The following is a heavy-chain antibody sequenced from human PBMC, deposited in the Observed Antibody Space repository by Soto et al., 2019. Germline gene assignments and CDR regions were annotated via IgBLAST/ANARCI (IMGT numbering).Heavy chain of an antibody. D-gene: IGHD6-19*01. Sequence: QVQLQQWGAGLLKPSETLSLTCAVYGGSFSGYYWSWIRQPPGKGLEWIGEINHSGSTNYNPSLKSRVTISVDTSKNQFSRKLSSVTAADTAVYYCARGMKWQWLVPPLDYWGQGTLVTVSS. CDR1: GGSFSGYY. J-gene: IGHJ4*02. CDR2: INHSGST. CDR3: ARGMKWQWLVPPLDY. V-gene: IGHV4-34*01.